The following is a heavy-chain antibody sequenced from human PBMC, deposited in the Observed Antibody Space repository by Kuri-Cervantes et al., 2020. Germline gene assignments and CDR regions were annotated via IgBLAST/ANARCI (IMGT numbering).Heavy chain of an antibody. CDR3: ARDDGRADYYYYYGMDV. CDR1: GFTVSSNY. V-gene: IGHV3-53*01. CDR2: IYSGGST. Sequence: LSLTCAASGFTVSSNYMSWVRQAPGKGLEWVSVIYSGGSTYYADSVKGRFTISRDNSKNTLYLQMNSLRAEDTAVYYCARDDGRADYYYYYGMDVWGQGTTVTVSS. J-gene: IGHJ6*02. D-gene: IGHD1-26*01.